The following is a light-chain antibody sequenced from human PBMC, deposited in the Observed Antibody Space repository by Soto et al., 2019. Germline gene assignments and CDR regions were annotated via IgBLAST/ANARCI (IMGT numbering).Light chain of an antibody. CDR2: DAS. J-gene: IGKJ4*01. Sequence: DIQMTQSPSTLPASVGDRVTITCRASQSIITWLAWFHQAPVKAPKILTSDASSLKFGVPSRLSGSGSVTEFTPTRSTLQPDDFATNYCQQYHIYPLPFGGVTKVE. CDR1: QSIITW. CDR3: QQYHIYPLP. V-gene: IGKV1-5*01.